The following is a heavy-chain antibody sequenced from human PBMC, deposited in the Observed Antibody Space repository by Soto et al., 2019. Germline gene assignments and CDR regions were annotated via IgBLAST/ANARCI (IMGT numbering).Heavy chain of an antibody. J-gene: IGHJ6*02. Sequence: ASVKVSCKASGGTFSSYAISWVRQAPGQGLEWMGGIIPIFGTANYAQKFQGRVTITADESTSTAYMELSSLRSEDTAVYYCAREKNYDFWSGYHASTHGMDVWGQGTTVTV. D-gene: IGHD3-3*01. CDR2: IIPIFGTA. V-gene: IGHV1-69*13. CDR1: GGTFSSYA. CDR3: AREKNYDFWSGYHASTHGMDV.